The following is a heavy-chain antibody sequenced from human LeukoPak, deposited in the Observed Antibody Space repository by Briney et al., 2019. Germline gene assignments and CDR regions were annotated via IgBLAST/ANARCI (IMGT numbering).Heavy chain of an antibody. D-gene: IGHD6-13*01. CDR3: AGREVAAAGSMDV. CDR2: ISSSGSTI. Sequence: GGSLTLSCAASGFTFSDYYMRWLRPAPGQGLAWVSYISSSGSTIYYADSVKGRFTISRDNAKNSVYLQMNRLRAEDTAVYYCAGREVAAAGSMDVWGKGTTVTVSS. J-gene: IGHJ6*03. CDR1: GFTFSDYY. V-gene: IGHV3-11*04.